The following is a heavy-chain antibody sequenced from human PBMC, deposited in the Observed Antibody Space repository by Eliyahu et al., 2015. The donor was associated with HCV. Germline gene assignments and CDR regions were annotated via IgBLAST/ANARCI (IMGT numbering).Heavy chain of an antibody. CDR3: ARMLTCSGGSCYSIERGLGWFDP. V-gene: IGHV4-31*02. D-gene: IGHD2-15*01. CDR2: IYYSGST. CDR1: TSGGYY. J-gene: IGHJ5*02. Sequence: TSGGYYWSWIRQHPGKGLEWIGYIYYSGSTYYNPSLKSRVTISVDTSKNQFSLKLSSVTAADTAVYYCARMLTCSGGSCYSIERGLGWFDPWGQGTLVTVSS.